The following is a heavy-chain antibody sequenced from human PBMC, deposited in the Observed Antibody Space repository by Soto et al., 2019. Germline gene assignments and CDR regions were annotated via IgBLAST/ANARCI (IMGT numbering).Heavy chain of an antibody. CDR2: IIPIFGTA. Sequence: SVKVSCKASGGTFSSYAISWVRQAPGQGLEWMGGIIPIFGTANYAQKFQGRVTITADESTSTAYMELSSLRSEDTAVYYCARSPTMVRGVSFCWFDPWGQGTLVTVSS. CDR3: ARSPTMVRGVSFCWFDP. D-gene: IGHD3-10*01. J-gene: IGHJ5*02. CDR1: GGTFSSYA. V-gene: IGHV1-69*13.